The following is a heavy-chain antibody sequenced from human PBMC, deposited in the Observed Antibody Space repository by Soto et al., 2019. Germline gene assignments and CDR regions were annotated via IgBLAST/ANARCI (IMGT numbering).Heavy chain of an antibody. CDR2: IYHSGST. V-gene: IGHV4-38-2*01. Sequence: SETMSLTCAVSGYSISSGYYWGWIRKPPGKGLEWIGSIYHSGSTYYNPSLKSRVTISVDTSKNQFSLKLSSVTAADTAVYYCAGGDYVGYYYYGMDVWGQGTTVTVSS. CDR3: AGGDYVGYYYYGMDV. D-gene: IGHD4-17*01. J-gene: IGHJ6*02. CDR1: GYSISSGYY.